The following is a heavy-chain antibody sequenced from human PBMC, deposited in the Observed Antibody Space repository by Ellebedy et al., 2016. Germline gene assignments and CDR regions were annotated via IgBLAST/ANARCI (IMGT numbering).Heavy chain of an antibody. V-gene: IGHV3-30*18. CDR1: GFTFSSYG. D-gene: IGHD3-3*01. Sequence: GGSLRLSXAASGFTFSSYGMHWVRQAPGKGLEWVAVISYDGSNKYYADSVKGRFTISRDNSKNTLYLQMNSLRAEDTAVYYCAKEDYDFWSGYSDWGQGTLVTVSS. J-gene: IGHJ4*02. CDR2: ISYDGSNK. CDR3: AKEDYDFWSGYSD.